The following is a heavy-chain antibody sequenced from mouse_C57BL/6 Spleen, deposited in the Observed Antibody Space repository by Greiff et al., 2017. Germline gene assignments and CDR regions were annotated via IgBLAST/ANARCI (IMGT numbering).Heavy chain of an antibody. V-gene: IGHV5-4*01. D-gene: IGHD1-1*01. J-gene: IGHJ3*01. CDR1: GFTFSSYA. CDR2: ISDGGSYT. Sequence: EVKLMESGGGLVKPGGSLKLSCAASGFTFSSYAMSWVRQTPETRLEWVATISDGGSYTYYPDNVKGRFTISRDNAKNNLYLQMSHLKSEDTAMYYCARERTTVKAYWGQGTLVTVSA. CDR3: ARERTTVKAY.